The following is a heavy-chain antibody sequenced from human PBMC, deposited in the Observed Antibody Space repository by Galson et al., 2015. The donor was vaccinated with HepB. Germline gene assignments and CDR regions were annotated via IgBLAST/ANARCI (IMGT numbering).Heavy chain of an antibody. CDR3: ARDVFKDILTGYWRGGWFDP. CDR1: GGSISSYY. D-gene: IGHD3-9*01. V-gene: IGHV4-4*07. CDR2: IYTSGST. J-gene: IGHJ5*02. Sequence: ETLSLTCTVSGGSISSYYWSWIRQPAGKGLEWIGRIYTSGSTNYNPSLKSRVTMSVDTSKNQFSLKLSSVTAADTAVYYCARDVFKDILTGYWRGGWFDPWGQGTLVTVSS.